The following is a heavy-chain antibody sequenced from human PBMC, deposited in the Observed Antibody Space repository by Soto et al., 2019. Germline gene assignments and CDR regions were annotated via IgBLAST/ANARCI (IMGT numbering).Heavy chain of an antibody. CDR3: ARESDYGYAKIGGETDY. J-gene: IGHJ4*02. CDR2: IIPIFGIA. V-gene: IGHV1-69*04. CDR1: GGTFSSYA. D-gene: IGHD4-17*01. Sequence: GASVKVSCKASGGTFSSYAISWVRQAPGQGLEWMGRIIPIFGIANYAQKFQGRVTITADKSTSTAYMELSSLRSEDTAVYYCARESDYGYAKIGGETDYWGQGTLVTVSS.